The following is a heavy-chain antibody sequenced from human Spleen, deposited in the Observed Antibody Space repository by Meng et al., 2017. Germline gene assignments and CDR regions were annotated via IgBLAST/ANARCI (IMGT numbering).Heavy chain of an antibody. J-gene: IGHJ4*01. CDR2: IYYSGST. V-gene: IGHV4-31*01. D-gene: IGHD6-19*01. CDR1: GGSINSGDYY. Sequence: QVSLQASGPGLVKPSQTLSLTCTVSGGSINSGDYYWSWIRQHPGKGLEWIGYIYYSGSTYYNPSLKSLVTISVDPSKNQFSLMVSSVTAADTAVYYCASSGWYRGPNYFDYWGQGTLVTVSS. CDR3: ASSGWYRGPNYFDY.